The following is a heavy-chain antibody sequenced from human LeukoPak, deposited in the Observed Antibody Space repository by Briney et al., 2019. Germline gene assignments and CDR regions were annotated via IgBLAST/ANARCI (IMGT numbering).Heavy chain of an antibody. CDR1: GYTFTSYG. D-gene: IGHD2-2*01. Sequence: ASAKVSCKASGYTFTSYGISWVRQAPGQGLEWMGWISAYNGNTNYAQKLQGRVTMTTDTSTSTAYMELRSLRSDDTAVYYCARDGYQLLLDAFDIWGQGTMVTVSS. CDR2: ISAYNGNT. J-gene: IGHJ3*02. CDR3: ARDGYQLLLDAFDI. V-gene: IGHV1-18*04.